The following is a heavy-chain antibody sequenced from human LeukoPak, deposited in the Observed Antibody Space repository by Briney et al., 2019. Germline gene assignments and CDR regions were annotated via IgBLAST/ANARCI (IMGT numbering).Heavy chain of an antibody. CDR3: AKDISTWAAGPFDY. D-gene: IGHD6-13*01. CDR2: ISWNSGSI. CDR1: GFTFDDYA. J-gene: IGHJ4*02. Sequence: GRSLRLPCAASGFTFDDYAMHWVRQAPGKGLEWVSGISWNSGSIGYADSVKGRFTISRDNAKNSLYLQMNSLRAEDTALYYCAKDISTWAAGPFDYWGQGTLVTVSS. V-gene: IGHV3-9*01.